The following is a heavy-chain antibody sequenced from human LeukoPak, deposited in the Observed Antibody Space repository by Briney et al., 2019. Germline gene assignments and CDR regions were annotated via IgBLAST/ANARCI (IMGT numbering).Heavy chain of an antibody. D-gene: IGHD4-17*01. CDR1: GFTFSNYW. V-gene: IGHV3-74*01. Sequence: GGSLRLSCAASGFTFSNYWMYWVRQAPGKGLVWVSHIDNDERRTTYADSVKGRFTISRDNSKNTLFLQVNSLRAEDTAVYYCAKVPWTTAIRGAFDYWGQGTLVTVSS. CDR2: IDNDERRT. J-gene: IGHJ4*02. CDR3: AKVPWTTAIRGAFDY.